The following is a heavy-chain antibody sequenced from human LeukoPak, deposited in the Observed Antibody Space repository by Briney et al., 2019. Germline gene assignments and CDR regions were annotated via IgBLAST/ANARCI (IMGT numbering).Heavy chain of an antibody. CDR1: GGSISSYY. Sequence: SETLSLTCTVSGGSISSYYWSWIRQPPGKGLEWIGYIYYSGSTNYNPSLKSRVTISVDTSKNQFSLKLSSVTAADTAVYYCARVGYSSSSLFGIVYWGQGTLVTVSS. D-gene: IGHD6-6*01. CDR3: ARVGYSSSSLFGIVY. CDR2: IYYSGST. J-gene: IGHJ4*02. V-gene: IGHV4-59*01.